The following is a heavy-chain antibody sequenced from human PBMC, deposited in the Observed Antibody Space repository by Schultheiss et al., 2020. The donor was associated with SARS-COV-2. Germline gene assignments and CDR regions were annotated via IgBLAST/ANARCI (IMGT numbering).Heavy chain of an antibody. V-gene: IGHV1-8*01. CDR2: MNPNSGNT. J-gene: IGHJ6*02. CDR1: GYTFTSYD. D-gene: IGHD1-20*01. CDR3: ARVSVTTITGMYYYYYGMGV. Sequence: ASVKVSCKASGYTFTSYDINWVRQATGQGLEWMGWMNPNSGNTGYAQKFQGRVTMTRNTSISTAYMELSSLRSEDTAVYYCARVSVTTITGMYYYYYGMGVWGQGTTVTVSS.